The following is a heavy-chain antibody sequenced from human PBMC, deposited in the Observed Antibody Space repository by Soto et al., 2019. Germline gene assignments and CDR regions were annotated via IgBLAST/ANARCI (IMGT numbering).Heavy chain of an antibody. V-gene: IGHV3-23*01. J-gene: IGHJ5*02. Sequence: PGGSLRLSCASSGFTFSSYAMSWVRQAPGKGLEWVSAISVSGGSTYYADSVKGRFTISRDNSKNTLYLQMNSLRAEDTAVYYWAKGSEAWGYNWFDPWGQATLVTVAS. D-gene: IGHD2-15*01. CDR2: ISVSGGST. CDR1: GFTFSSYA. CDR3: AKGSEAWGYNWFDP.